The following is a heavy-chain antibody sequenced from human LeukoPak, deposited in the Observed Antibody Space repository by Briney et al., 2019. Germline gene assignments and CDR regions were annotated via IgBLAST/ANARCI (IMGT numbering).Heavy chain of an antibody. Sequence: SETLSLTCAVYGGSFSGYYWSWIRQPPGKGLEWIGEINHSGSTNYNPSLKSRVTISVDTSKNQFSLKLSSVTAADTAVYYCARLDYDILTGCDYWGQGTLVAVSS. CDR3: ARLDYDILTGCDY. D-gene: IGHD3-9*01. J-gene: IGHJ4*02. V-gene: IGHV4-34*01. CDR2: INHSGST. CDR1: GGSFSGYY.